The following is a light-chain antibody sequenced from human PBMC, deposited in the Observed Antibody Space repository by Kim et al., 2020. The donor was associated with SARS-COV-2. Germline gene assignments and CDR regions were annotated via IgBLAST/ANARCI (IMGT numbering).Light chain of an antibody. V-gene: IGLV3-1*01. CDR2: QDS. CDR3: QAWDSSTGV. Sequence: VTPGQTASITCSGDKLGDKYACWYQQKPGQSPVLVIYQDSKRPSGIPERFSGSNSGNIATLTISGTQAMDEADYYCQAWDSSTGVFGGGTQLTVL. J-gene: IGLJ2*01. CDR1: KLGDKY.